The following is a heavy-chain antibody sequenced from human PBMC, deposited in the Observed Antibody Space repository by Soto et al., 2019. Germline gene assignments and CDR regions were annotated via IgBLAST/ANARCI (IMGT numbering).Heavy chain of an antibody. J-gene: IGHJ5*02. CDR2: IIPILGIA. CDR3: AREAAAAANWFDP. D-gene: IGHD6-13*01. CDR1: GGTFSSYT. Sequence: QVQLVQSGAEVKKPGSSVKVSCKASGGTFSSYTISWVRQAPGQGLEWMGRIIPILGIANYAQKFQGRVTITADNSTRTAYMELSSLRSEDTAVYYWAREAAAAANWFDPWGQGTLVTVSS. V-gene: IGHV1-69*08.